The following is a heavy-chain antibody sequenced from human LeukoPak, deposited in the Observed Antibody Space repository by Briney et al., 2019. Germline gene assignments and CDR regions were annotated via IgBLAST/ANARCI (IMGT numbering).Heavy chain of an antibody. J-gene: IGHJ4*02. CDR2: INPNSGGT. D-gene: IGHD3-10*01. Sequence: ASVKVSCKASGYTFTGYYMHWVRQAPGQGLEWMGWINPNSGGTNYAQKFQGRVTMTRDTSISTAYMELSGLRSDDTAVYYCARDPMVRDYYFDYWGQGTLVTVSS. CDR1: GYTFTGYY. V-gene: IGHV1-2*02. CDR3: ARDPMVRDYYFDY.